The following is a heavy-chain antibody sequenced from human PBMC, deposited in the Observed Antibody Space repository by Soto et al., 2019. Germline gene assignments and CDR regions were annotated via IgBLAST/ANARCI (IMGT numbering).Heavy chain of an antibody. CDR3: ARGGSDWRYDY. J-gene: IGHJ4*02. V-gene: IGHV4-59*01. Sequence: QVQLQESGPGLMKPSETLSLTCTVSGGSISTYYWNWIRQPPGKGLEWIGHIYYTGNTNYNPSLKSRVTISVDASKNQFSLNLSSVTAADTAVYYCARGGSDWRYDYWGQGTLVTVSS. CDR1: GGSISTYY. CDR2: IYYTGNT. D-gene: IGHD6-19*01.